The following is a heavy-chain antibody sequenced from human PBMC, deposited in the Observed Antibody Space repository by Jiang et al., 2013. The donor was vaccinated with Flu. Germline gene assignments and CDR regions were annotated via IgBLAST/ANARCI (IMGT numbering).Heavy chain of an antibody. Sequence: VNPTQTLTLTCTFSGFSLSTSGVGVGWIRQPPGKALEWLALIYWDDDKRYSPSLKSRLTITKDTSKNQVVLTMTNMDPVDTATYYCAHSKGTYYYDSRFSNWFDPWGQGTLVTVSS. CDR3: AHSKGTYYYDSRFSNWFDP. J-gene: IGHJ5*02. V-gene: IGHV2-5*02. CDR1: GFSLSTSGVG. D-gene: IGHD3-22*01. CDR2: IYWDDDK.